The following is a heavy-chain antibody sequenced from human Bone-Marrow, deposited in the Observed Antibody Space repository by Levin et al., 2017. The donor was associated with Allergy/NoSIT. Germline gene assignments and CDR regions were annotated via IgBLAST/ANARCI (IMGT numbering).Heavy chain of an antibody. Sequence: GSLRLSCTVSGGSISSYYWSWIRQPPGKGLEWIGYIYYSGSTNYNPSLKSRVTISVDTSKNQFSLKLSSVTAADTAVYYCARGIAAAAVVDYWGQGTLVTVSS. J-gene: IGHJ4*02. CDR1: GGSISSYY. V-gene: IGHV4-59*01. D-gene: IGHD6-13*01. CDR3: ARGIAAAAVVDY. CDR2: IYYSGST.